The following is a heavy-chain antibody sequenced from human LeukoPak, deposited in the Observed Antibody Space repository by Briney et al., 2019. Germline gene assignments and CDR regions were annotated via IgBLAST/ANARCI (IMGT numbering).Heavy chain of an antibody. CDR1: GFTFSSYG. J-gene: IGHJ4*02. D-gene: IGHD3/OR15-3a*01. CDR3: ARVLGWVAPGGFDR. CDR2: ISSDGRNE. Sequence: GGSLRLSCVASGFTFSSYGMHWVRQAPGKGLEWVAVISSDGRNENYADSVRVRFTISRDNSRNTLFLQMNSLRPDDTAVYYCARVLGWVAPGGFDRWGQGTLVSVLS. V-gene: IGHV3-30*03.